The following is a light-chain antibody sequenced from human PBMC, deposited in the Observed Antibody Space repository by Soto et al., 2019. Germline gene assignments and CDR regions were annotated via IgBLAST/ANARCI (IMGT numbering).Light chain of an antibody. V-gene: IGKV1-39*01. J-gene: IGKJ1*01. CDR3: KKSYNTPPT. CDR2: SAS. Sequence: IQMTQSPSSLYASVGDRVTISCRASQGISWFLNWYQQKPGKAPKLLIYSASSLQSGVPSRFNGTGSGAAFTLTISRLQPEDFATYYYKKSYNTPPTFGQGTKVEIK. CDR1: QGISWF.